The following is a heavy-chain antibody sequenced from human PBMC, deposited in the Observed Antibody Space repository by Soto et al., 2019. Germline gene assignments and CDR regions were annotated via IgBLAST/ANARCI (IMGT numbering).Heavy chain of an antibody. V-gene: IGHV3-74*01. Sequence: EVQLVESGGGLLQPGGSLTLSCTASGFTFSNYWMHWVRQAPGKGLVWVSRTKSDGSGTSYTDSVKGRFPISRDNAYNTLYLQTSNLRAEDTAVYYCARGGFDYGPGRMDVWGKGTPVIVSS. CDR2: TKSDGSGT. CDR3: ARGGFDYGPGRMDV. D-gene: IGHD3-10*01. CDR1: GFTFSNYW. J-gene: IGHJ6*04.